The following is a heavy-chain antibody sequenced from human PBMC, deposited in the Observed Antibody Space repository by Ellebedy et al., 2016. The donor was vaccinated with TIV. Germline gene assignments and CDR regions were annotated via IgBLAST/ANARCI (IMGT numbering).Heavy chain of an antibody. CDR1: GCTFSSYA. CDR3: ARSIERIVVVATSMAYNLHFYYYGMDV. V-gene: IGHV1-69*13. Sequence: AASVKVSCKASGCTFSSYAIRWVRQAPGQGLEWMGGIIPIFGTANYAQKFQGRVTITADASTSTAYMEVRSLRSEDTAVHYCARSIERIVVVATSMAYNLHFYYYGMDVWGQGTTVTVSS. D-gene: IGHD2-2*01. J-gene: IGHJ6*02. CDR2: IIPIFGTA.